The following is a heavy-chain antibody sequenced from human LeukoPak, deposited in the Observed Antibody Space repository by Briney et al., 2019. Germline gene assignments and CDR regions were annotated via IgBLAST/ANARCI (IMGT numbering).Heavy chain of an antibody. CDR1: GFIFSDYY. D-gene: IGHD2-2*01. CDR3: ARVPGIVVVPAAYFQH. CDR2: ISSSGSTI. J-gene: IGHJ1*01. Sequence: GGSLRLSCAASGFIFSDYYMSWIRQAPGKGLEWVSYISSSGSTIYYADSVKGRFTISRDNAKNSLYLQMNSLRAEDTAVYYCARVPGIVVVPAAYFQHWGQGTLVTVSS. V-gene: IGHV3-11*04.